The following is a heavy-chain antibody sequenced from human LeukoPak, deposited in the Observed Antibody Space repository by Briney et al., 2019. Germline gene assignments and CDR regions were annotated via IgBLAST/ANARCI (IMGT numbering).Heavy chain of an antibody. CDR2: IYSSGST. CDR1: GGSISSSSYY. J-gene: IGHJ4*02. Sequence: SETLSLTCTVSGGSISSSSYYWGWIRQPPGKGLEWIGSIYSSGSTYYNPSLKSRVTISLDTSKNQFSLKLSSVSAADTAVYYCARSGSFDYWGQGTLVTVSS. CDR3: ARSGSFDY. V-gene: IGHV4-39*07. D-gene: IGHD1-26*01.